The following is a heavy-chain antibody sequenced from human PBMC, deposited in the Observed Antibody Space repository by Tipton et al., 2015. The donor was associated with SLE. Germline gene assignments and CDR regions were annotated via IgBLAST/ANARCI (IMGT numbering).Heavy chain of an antibody. Sequence: TLSLTCAVYGGSFSGYYWSWIRQPPGKGLEWIGEINHSGSTNYNPSLKSRVTISVDTSKNQFSLKLSSVTAADTAVYYCARGREREQWLAPQGFDFWGQGIRVTVSS. J-gene: IGHJ4*02. D-gene: IGHD6-19*01. CDR1: GGSFSGYY. CDR2: INHSGST. V-gene: IGHV4-34*01. CDR3: ARGREREQWLAPQGFDF.